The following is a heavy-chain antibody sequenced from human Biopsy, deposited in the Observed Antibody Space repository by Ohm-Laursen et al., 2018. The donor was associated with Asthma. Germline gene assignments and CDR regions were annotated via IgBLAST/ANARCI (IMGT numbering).Heavy chain of an antibody. Sequence: SLRLSCSAPGFTFSNYGMHWVRQAPGKGLDWVAVISFDGSNKNYTDSVKGRFTISRDNSRNTLHLEMNSLRAEDTAVYFCAKEVFPGWELRRGPDSWGQGTLVTVSS. CDR3: AKEVFPGWELRRGPDS. V-gene: IGHV3-30*18. J-gene: IGHJ4*02. CDR1: GFTFSNYG. D-gene: IGHD1-26*01. CDR2: ISFDGSNK.